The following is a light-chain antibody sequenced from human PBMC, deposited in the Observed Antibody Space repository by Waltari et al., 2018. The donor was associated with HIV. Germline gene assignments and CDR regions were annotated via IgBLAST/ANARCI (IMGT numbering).Light chain of an antibody. CDR2: KAS. CDR3: QQYNNYSYT. CDR1: QSISSW. V-gene: IGKV1-5*03. Sequence: DNQMTQSPSTLSASVGDRVTITCRASQSISSWLAWYQQKPGKAPKLLIYKASSLESGVPSRFSGSGSGTEFTLTISSLQPDDFATYYCQQYNNYSYTFGQGTKLEIK. J-gene: IGKJ2*01.